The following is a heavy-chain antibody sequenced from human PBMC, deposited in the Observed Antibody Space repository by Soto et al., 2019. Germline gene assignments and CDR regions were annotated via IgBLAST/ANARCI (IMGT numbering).Heavy chain of an antibody. Sequence: ASVKVSCKASGYTFTSYGISWVRQAPGQGLEWMGWISAYNGNTNYAQKLQGRVTMTTDTSTSTAYMELRSLRSDDTAVYYFARFRGGTIFGVVTLGDYYYYYMDVWGKGTTVTVSS. D-gene: IGHD3-3*01. CDR1: GYTFTSYG. CDR2: ISAYNGNT. J-gene: IGHJ6*03. V-gene: IGHV1-18*01. CDR3: ARFRGGTIFGVVTLGDYYYYYMDV.